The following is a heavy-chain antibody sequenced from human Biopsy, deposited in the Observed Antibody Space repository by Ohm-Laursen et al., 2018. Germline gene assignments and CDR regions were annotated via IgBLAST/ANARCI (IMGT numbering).Heavy chain of an antibody. J-gene: IGHJ4*02. D-gene: IGHD7-27*01. CDR1: GFTFSAFS. Sequence: SLRLSCAASGFTFSAFSMNWVRQAPGRGLEWVSIIGVDGRTIYYADSVKGRFTISRDNSKNTLYLQMNSLRAEDTAIYYCARDIVTGVDYLDDWGQGTLVTVSS. V-gene: IGHV3-23*01. CDR2: IGVDGRTI. CDR3: ARDIVTGVDYLDD.